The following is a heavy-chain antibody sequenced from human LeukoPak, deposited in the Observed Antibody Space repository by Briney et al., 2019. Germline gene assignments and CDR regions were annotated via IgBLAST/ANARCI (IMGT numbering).Heavy chain of an antibody. CDR2: MYNSGST. J-gene: IGHJ4*02. CDR1: GFSISGSY. Sequence: PSETLSLTCTVSGFSISGSYWSWIRQPPGKGLEWIAHMYNSGSTDYNPSLKSRVTISIDTSKNQFSLKLSSLTAADTAIYYCARGIESYGDYGYWGQGILVTVSS. CDR3: ARGIESYGDYGY. V-gene: IGHV4-59*01. D-gene: IGHD4-17*01.